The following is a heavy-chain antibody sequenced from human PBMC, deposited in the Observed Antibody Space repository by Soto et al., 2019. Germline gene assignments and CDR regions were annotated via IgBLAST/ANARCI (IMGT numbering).Heavy chain of an antibody. CDR2: ISWDGGST. CDR1: GFTFDDYT. Sequence: GWSLRLSCASSGFTFDDYTMHWVRQAPGKGLEWVSLISWDGGSTYYADSVKGRFTISRDNSKNSLYLQMNSLRTEDTALYYCAKDRDDFWSGYSHAFDYWGQGTLVTVSS. V-gene: IGHV3-43*01. CDR3: AKDRDDFWSGYSHAFDY. J-gene: IGHJ4*02. D-gene: IGHD3-3*01.